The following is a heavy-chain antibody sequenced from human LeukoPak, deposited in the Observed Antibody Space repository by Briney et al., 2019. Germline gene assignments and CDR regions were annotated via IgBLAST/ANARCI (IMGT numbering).Heavy chain of an antibody. Sequence: SETLSLTCAVYGGSFSGYYWSWIRQPPGEGLEWIGEINHSGSTNYNPSLKSRVTISVDTSKNQFSLKLSSVTAADTAVYYCARHAVLTYYYDYWGQGTLVTVSS. V-gene: IGHV4-34*01. CDR2: INHSGST. CDR1: GGSFSGYY. CDR3: ARHAVLTYYYDY. J-gene: IGHJ4*02. D-gene: IGHD6-19*01.